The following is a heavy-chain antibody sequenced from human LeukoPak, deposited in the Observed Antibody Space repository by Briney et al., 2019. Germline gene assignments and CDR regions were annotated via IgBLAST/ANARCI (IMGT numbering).Heavy chain of an antibody. J-gene: IGHJ4*02. CDR2: IYSGGST. CDR3: ARAVSGYDFWSGYYTYFDY. D-gene: IGHD3-3*01. Sequence: GGSLRLSCAASGFTVSSNYMSWVRQAPGKGLEWVSVIYSGGSTYYADSMKGRFTISRDNSKNTLYLQMNSLRAEDTAVYYCARAVSGYDFWSGYYTYFDYWGQGTLVTVSS. CDR1: GFTVSSNY. V-gene: IGHV3-66*02.